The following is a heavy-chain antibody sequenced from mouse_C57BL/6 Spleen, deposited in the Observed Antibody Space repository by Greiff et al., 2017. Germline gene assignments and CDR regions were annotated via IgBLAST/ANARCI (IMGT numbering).Heavy chain of an antibody. Sequence: VQLQQPGAELVRPGSSVKLSCKASGYTFTSYWMHWVKQRPIQGLEWIGNIDPSDSETHYNQKFKDKATLTVDKSSSTAYMQLSSLTSEDSAVYYCARNDVSYAMDYWGQGTTLTVSS. CDR3: ARNDVSYAMDY. D-gene: IGHD2-3*01. J-gene: IGHJ2*01. CDR2: IDPSDSET. V-gene: IGHV1-52*01. CDR1: GYTFTSYW.